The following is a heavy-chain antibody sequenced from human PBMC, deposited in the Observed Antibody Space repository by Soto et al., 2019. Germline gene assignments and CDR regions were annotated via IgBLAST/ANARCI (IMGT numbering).Heavy chain of an antibody. CDR1: GDSLRPYY. Sequence: QVQLPESGPGLVRPSETLSLTCTVSGDSLRPYYWSWIRPPAGVRLEWIGRVPDTGRTNSNPSLRSRVTMSVDTSKTQFSPRVTSVTAAHTAVYYWARESVSGTYRFDSWGQGTLGTVSS. D-gene: IGHD3-16*02. CDR3: ARESVSGTYRFDS. J-gene: IGHJ4*02. CDR2: VPDTGRT. V-gene: IGHV4-4*07.